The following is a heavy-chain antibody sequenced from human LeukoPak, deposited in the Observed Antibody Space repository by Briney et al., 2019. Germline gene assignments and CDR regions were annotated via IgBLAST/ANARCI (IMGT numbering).Heavy chain of an antibody. CDR3: ARQSIAARRAFDI. CDR1: GGSISSGSHY. V-gene: IGHV4-39*01. J-gene: IGHJ3*02. Sequence: SETLSLTCTVSGGSISSGSHYWGWIRQPPGKGLEWIATIYYSGSTYYNPSLKSRVTISVDTSNQFSLMLTSVTAADTAVYYCARQSIAARRAFDIWGQGTMVTVSS. D-gene: IGHD6-6*01. CDR2: IYYSGST.